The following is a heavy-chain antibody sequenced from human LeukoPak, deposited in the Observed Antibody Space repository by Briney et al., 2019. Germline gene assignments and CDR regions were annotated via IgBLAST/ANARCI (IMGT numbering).Heavy chain of an antibody. Sequence: SETLSLTCTVSGGSISISSYYWGWIRQPPGKGLDWIGSINYSWSTYYNPSLRSRVIISGDTSKNQFSLKLSSVTAADTAVYYCARVFPDCSSTSCYGAKYYYYYMDVWGKRTTVTVSS. CDR2: INYSWST. CDR3: ARVFPDCSSTSCYGAKYYYYYMDV. J-gene: IGHJ6*03. CDR1: GGSISISSYY. V-gene: IGHV4-39*01. D-gene: IGHD2-2*01.